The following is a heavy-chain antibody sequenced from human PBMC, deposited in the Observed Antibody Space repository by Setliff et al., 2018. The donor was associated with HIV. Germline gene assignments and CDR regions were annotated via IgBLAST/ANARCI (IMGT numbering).Heavy chain of an antibody. D-gene: IGHD5-18*01. CDR1: GGSFSGHY. J-gene: IGHJ6*02. CDR2: LDRAGGT. Sequence: KTSETLSLTCAVYGGSFSGHYWSWIRQPPGKGLEWVGELDRAGGTNYNPSLKSRVTISGDTSKNQISLKLSSVTAADTAVYYCARGLRLDTARVTVYYYYYGLDVWGQGTTVTVSS. V-gene: IGHV4-34*01. CDR3: ARGLRLDTARVTVYYYYYGLDV.